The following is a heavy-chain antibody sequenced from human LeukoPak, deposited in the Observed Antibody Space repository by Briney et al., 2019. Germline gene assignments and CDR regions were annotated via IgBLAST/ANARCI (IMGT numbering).Heavy chain of an antibody. CDR1: GFTFSSYG. D-gene: IGHD3-22*01. V-gene: IGHV3-30*02. CDR3: AKDLITMIVVASPFGY. J-gene: IGHJ4*02. CDR2: IRYDGSNK. Sequence: PGGSLRLSCAASGFTFSSYGMHWVRQAPGKGLEWVAFIRYDGSNKYYADSVKGRFTISRDNSKNTLYLQMNSLRAEDTAVYYCAKDLITMIVVASPFGYWGQGTLVTVSS.